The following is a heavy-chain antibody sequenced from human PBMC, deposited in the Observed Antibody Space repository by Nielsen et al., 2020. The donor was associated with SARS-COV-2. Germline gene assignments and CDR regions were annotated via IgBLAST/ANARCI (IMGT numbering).Heavy chain of an antibody. V-gene: IGHV4-39*07. D-gene: IGHD6-19*01. Sequence: SETLSLTCTVSGDSISSSTYYWSWIRQPPGKGLEWIGEINHSGSTNYNPSLKSRVTISVDTSKNQFSLKLSSVTAADTAVYYCARVGGIAVAGTGGWGQGTLVTVSS. CDR1: GDSISSSTYY. CDR2: INHSGST. J-gene: IGHJ4*02. CDR3: ARVGGIAVAGTGG.